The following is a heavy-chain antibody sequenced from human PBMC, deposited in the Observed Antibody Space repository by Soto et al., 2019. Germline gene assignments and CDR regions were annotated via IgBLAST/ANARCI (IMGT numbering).Heavy chain of an antibody. D-gene: IGHD6-19*01. CDR2: IIPIFGTA. Sequence: GXSVKVSCKASVGTFSSYAISWVRQAPGQGLEWMGGIIPIFGTANYAQRFQGRVTITADESTSTAYMELSSLRSEDTAVYYCARDLGSGWYYFDYWGQGTLVTASS. CDR3: ARDLGSGWYYFDY. J-gene: IGHJ4*02. V-gene: IGHV1-69*13. CDR1: VGTFSSYA.